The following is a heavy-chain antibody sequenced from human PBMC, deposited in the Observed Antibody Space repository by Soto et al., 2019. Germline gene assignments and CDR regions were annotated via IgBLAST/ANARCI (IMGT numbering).Heavy chain of an antibody. J-gene: IGHJ6*02. CDR1: A. Sequence: AVHWVRQARGHRLQWIGWIDVGSANANYAQMLHERVTISRDMSTSTAYMELRSRRSDDTAVYYCARVRGALWFGELSPGSNGMDVWG. D-gene: IGHD3-10*01. V-gene: IGHV1-58*01. CDR3: ARVRGALWFGELSPGSNGMDV. CDR2: IDVGSANA.